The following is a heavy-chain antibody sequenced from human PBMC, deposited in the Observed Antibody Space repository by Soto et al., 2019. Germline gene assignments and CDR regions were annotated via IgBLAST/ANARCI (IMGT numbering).Heavy chain of an antibody. CDR1: GFTFRNPW. D-gene: IGHD6-13*01. Sequence: GGPLRLSFAASGFTFRNPWMSWVRQAPGKVLEWVGRIKSKTDGGTTDYAAPVKGRFTISINDSKNTLYLQMNSLKTEDTAVYYCTTDIAAGGACGMEVWGEGTRVTDYS. CDR2: IKSKTDGGTT. CDR3: TTDIAAGGACGMEV. V-gene: IGHV3-15*01. J-gene: IGHJ6*04.